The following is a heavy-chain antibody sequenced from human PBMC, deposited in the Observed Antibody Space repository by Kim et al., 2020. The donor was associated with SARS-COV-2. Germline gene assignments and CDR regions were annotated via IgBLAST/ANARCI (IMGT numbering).Heavy chain of an antibody. CDR1: GYTFTGYY. D-gene: IGHD3-3*01. CDR3: ARDALETYYDFWSGYSVMDV. CDR2: INPNSGGT. Sequence: ASVKVSCKASGYTFTGYYMHWVRQAHGQGLEWMGWINPNSGGTNYAQKFQGRVTMTRDTSISTAYMELSRLRSDDTAVYYCARDALETYYDFWSGYSVMDVWGQGTTVTVSS. J-gene: IGHJ6*02. V-gene: IGHV1-2*02.